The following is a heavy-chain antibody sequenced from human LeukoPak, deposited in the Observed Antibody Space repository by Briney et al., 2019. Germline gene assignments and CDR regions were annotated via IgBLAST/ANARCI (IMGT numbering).Heavy chain of an antibody. CDR1: GGSSSGYY. V-gene: IGHV4-34*01. CDR2: INHSGST. Sequence: SETLSLTCAVYGGSSSGYYWSWIRQPPGKGLEWIGEINHSGSTNYNPSLKSRVTISVDTSKNQFSLKLSSVTAADTAVYYCARGKCSSTSCYLGDLGFDYWGQGTLVTVSS. D-gene: IGHD2-2*01. CDR3: ARGKCSSTSCYLGDLGFDY. J-gene: IGHJ4*02.